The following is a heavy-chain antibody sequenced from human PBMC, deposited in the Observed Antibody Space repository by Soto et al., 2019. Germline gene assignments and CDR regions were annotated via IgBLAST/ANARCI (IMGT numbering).Heavy chain of an antibody. CDR3: ARSPKLGVVIVAFDN. J-gene: IGHJ3*02. CDR2: ISPYNGNT. CDR1: GYTFTSYG. V-gene: IGHV1-18*01. Sequence: ASVKVSCKASGYTFTSYGISWVRQAPGQGLEWMGWISPYNGNTNYAQKLQGRVPMTTDTSTSPAYMELRSLRSDDTAVYYCARSPKLGVVIVAFDNWGQGTMVTVSS. D-gene: IGHD3-3*01.